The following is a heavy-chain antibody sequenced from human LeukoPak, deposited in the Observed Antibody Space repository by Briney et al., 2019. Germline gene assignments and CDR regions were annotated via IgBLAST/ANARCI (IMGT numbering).Heavy chain of an antibody. Sequence: PGGSVRLSCAASGFTFSSYSMNWVRQAPGKGLEWVTFIRYDGTNKDYADSVKGRFTISRDNSKNTLYLQMNSLRADDTAVYYCAKDPTHFRVWDDYDTNILSHWGQGTLVTVSS. CDR2: IRYDGTNK. D-gene: IGHD4/OR15-4a*01. J-gene: IGHJ4*02. V-gene: IGHV3-30*02. CDR3: AKDPTHFRVWDDYDTNILSH. CDR1: GFTFSSYS.